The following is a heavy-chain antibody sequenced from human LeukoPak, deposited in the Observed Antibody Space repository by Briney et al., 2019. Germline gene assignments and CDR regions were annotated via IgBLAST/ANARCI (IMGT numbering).Heavy chain of an antibody. CDR3: TRVMTSLEWLSFNYFDY. D-gene: IGHD3-3*01. Sequence: GGSLRLSCTASGFTFGDYAMSWFRQAPGKGLEWVGFIRSKAYGGTTEYAASVKGRFTISRDDSKSIAYLHMNSLKTEDTAVYYCTRVMTSLEWLSFNYFDYWGQGTLVTVSS. V-gene: IGHV3-49*03. J-gene: IGHJ4*02. CDR2: IRSKAYGGTT. CDR1: GFTFGDYA.